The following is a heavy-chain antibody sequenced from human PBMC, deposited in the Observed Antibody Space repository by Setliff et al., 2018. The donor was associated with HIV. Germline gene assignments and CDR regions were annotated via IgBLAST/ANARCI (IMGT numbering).Heavy chain of an antibody. V-gene: IGHV1-2*04. Sequence: ASVKVSCKASGYSFTDYYIHWVRQAPGQGLEWMGWINPKSDGTNYAQKFQGWITMTRDTSISTAYMELSRLRSDDTAVYYCARGMVYYDTSGYYQYYFDYWGQGTLVTSPQ. J-gene: IGHJ4*02. D-gene: IGHD3-22*01. CDR1: GYSFTDYY. CDR3: ARGMVYYDTSGYYQYYFDY. CDR2: INPKSDGT.